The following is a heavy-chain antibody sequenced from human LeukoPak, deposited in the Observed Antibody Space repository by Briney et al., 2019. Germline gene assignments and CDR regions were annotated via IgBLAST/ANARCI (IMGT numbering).Heavy chain of an antibody. CDR1: GDSVSSNGAA. CDR2: TYFRSKWYN. CDR3: VRGTRSAFDR. D-gene: IGHD2-2*01. Sequence: SQTLSLTCAISGDSVSSNGAAWNWIRQSPSRGLEWLGRTYFRSKWYNDYAGSVQGRITINPDTSKNQFSLQLNSVTPEDTAVYYCVRGTRSAFDRWGQGTLVTVSS. J-gene: IGHJ4*02. V-gene: IGHV6-1*01.